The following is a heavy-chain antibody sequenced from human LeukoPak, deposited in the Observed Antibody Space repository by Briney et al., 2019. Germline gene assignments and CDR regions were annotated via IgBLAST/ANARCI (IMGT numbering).Heavy chain of an antibody. CDR1: GFTFSSYA. J-gene: IGHJ4*02. CDR3: AKDPSSLLWFGELLPPNDY. V-gene: IGHV3-23*01. CDR2: ISGSGGST. D-gene: IGHD3-10*01. Sequence: GGSLRLSCAASGFTFSSYAMSWVRQAPGKGLEWVSAISGSGGSTYYADSVKGRFTISRDNSKNTLYQQMNSLRAEDTAVYYCAKDPSSLLWFGELLPPNDYWGQGTLVTVSS.